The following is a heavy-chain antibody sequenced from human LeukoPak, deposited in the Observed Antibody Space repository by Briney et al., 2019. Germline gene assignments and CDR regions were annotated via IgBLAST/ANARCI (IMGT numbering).Heavy chain of an antibody. CDR1: GFTFSSCW. J-gene: IGHJ4*02. Sequence: HPGGSLRLSCAASGFTFSSCWMTWVRQAPGNGLEWVANIKQDGSEKYYVDSVKGRFTISRDNAKNSLYLQMNSLRAEDTAVYYCAKTTMVRGASDYWGQGTLVTVSS. D-gene: IGHD3-10*01. CDR3: AKTTMVRGASDY. V-gene: IGHV3-7*03. CDR2: IKQDGSEK.